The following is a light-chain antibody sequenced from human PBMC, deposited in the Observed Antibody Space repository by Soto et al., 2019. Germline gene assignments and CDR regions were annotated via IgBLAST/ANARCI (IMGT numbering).Light chain of an antibody. J-gene: IGLJ3*02. Sequence: QSALTQPPSASGSPGQSVTISCTGTSSDVGTYNFVSWYQQHPGNAPKLIIYEVTKRPSGVPDRFSGSKSDNTASLTVSGLQAEDEADYYCSSYVARNTFTFGGGTKLTVL. CDR2: EVT. CDR3: SSYVARNTFT. V-gene: IGLV2-8*01. CDR1: SSDVGTYNF.